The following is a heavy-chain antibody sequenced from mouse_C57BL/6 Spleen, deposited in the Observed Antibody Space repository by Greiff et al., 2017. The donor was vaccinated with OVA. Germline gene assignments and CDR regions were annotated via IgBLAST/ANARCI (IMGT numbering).Heavy chain of an antibody. D-gene: IGHD2-4*01. CDR3: ARADYDQGYAMDY. J-gene: IGHJ4*01. CDR2: IYPGSGST. CDR1: GYTFTSYW. V-gene: IGHV1-55*01. Sequence: VQLQQPGAELVKPGASVKMSCKASGYTFTSYWITWVKQRPGQGLEWIGDIYPGSGSTNYNEKFKGKATLTVDTSSSTAYMQLSSLTSEDSAVYYCARADYDQGYAMDYWGQGTSVTVSS.